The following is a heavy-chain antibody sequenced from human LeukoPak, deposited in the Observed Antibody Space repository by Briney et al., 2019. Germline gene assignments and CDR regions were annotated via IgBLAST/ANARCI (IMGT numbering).Heavy chain of an antibody. CDR2: IYYSGST. V-gene: IGHV4-59*01. CDR1: GGSISSYY. CDR3: ASTVTGIGWFDP. Sequence: SETLSLTCTVSGGSISSYYWSWIRQPPWKGLEWIGYIYYSGSTNYNPSLKSRVTISVDTSKNQFSLKLSSVTAADTAVYYCASTVTGIGWFDPWGQGTLVTVSS. J-gene: IGHJ5*02. D-gene: IGHD4-11*01.